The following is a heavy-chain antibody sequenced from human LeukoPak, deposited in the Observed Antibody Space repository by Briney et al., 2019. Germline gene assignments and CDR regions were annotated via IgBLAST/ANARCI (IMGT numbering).Heavy chain of an antibody. CDR3: AGEGVLRFLEWRYYFDY. D-gene: IGHD3-3*01. V-gene: IGHV4-34*01. CDR2: VNHSGFT. Sequence: SETLSLTCAVYGGSFTGYYWTWIRQPPGKGLEWLGEVNHSGFTSYNPSLKSRITISVDTSKNQFSLKLSSVTAADTAVYYCAGEGVLRFLEWRYYFDYWGQGTLVTVSS. CDR1: GGSFTGYY. J-gene: IGHJ4*02.